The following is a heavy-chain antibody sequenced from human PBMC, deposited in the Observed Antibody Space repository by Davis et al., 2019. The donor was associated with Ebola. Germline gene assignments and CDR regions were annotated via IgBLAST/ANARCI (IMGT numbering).Heavy chain of an antibody. J-gene: IGHJ4*02. D-gene: IGHD6-25*01. Sequence: SETLSLTCSVSGGSVTSHYWSWIRQPPGKGLEWIGYFFYSGNTNYNPSLMSRATISVDTSTNQVSLKLKSVTTADTAVYYCAALAGYWGQGTLVTVSS. CDR1: GGSVTSHY. V-gene: IGHV4-59*02. CDR3: AALAGY. CDR2: FFYSGNT.